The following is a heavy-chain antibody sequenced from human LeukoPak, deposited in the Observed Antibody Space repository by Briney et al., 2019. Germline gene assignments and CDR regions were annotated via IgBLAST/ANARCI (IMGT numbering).Heavy chain of an antibody. V-gene: IGHV3-66*01. CDR1: GFTLSSNY. J-gene: IGHJ4*02. D-gene: IGHD4-17*01. CDR3: ARDGTYGDYGGVFDY. Sequence: PGGSLRLSCAASGFTLSSNYMSWVRQAPGKGQEWVSVIYSGGSTYYADSVKGRFTISRDNSKNTLYLQMNSLRAEDTAVYYCARDGTYGDYGGVFDYWGQGTLVTVSS. CDR2: IYSGGST.